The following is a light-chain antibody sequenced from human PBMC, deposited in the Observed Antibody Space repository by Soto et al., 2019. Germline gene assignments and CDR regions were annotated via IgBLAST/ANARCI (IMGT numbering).Light chain of an antibody. CDR1: QSVSSSY. CDR3: QQYGSSTGT. CDR2: GAS. Sequence: EIVLTQSPGTLSLSPGVRATLSCRASQSVSSSYLAWYQQNPGQAPRLLIYGASSRATGIPDRFSGSGSGTDFTLTISRLEPEDFAVDYCQQYGSSTGTFGQGTKVEIK. J-gene: IGKJ1*01. V-gene: IGKV3-20*01.